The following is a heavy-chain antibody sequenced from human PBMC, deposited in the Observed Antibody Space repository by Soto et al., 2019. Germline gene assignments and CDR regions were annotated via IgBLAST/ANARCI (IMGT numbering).Heavy chain of an antibody. CDR1: AGSISSYY. CDR3: ARRYGSTLDY. J-gene: IGHJ4*02. Sequence: QVQLQESGPGLVKPSETLSLTSTVSAGSISSYYWSWIRQPPGKGLECLGYIYYSGSTNYNTSIKIPVTISVDTSKNQFSLKLSSVTAAHTAVYYGARRYGSTLDYWGQGTLVTVSS. CDR2: IYYSGST. D-gene: IGHD2-2*01. V-gene: IGHV4-59*08.